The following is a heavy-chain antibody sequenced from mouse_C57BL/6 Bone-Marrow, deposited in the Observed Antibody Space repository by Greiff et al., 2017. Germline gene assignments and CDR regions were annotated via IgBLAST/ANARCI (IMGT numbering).Heavy chain of an antibody. V-gene: IGHV5-12*01. CDR1: GFTFSDYY. D-gene: IGHD2-1*01. CDR2: ISNGGGST. CDR3: ARLRGNPYYAMDY. J-gene: IGHJ4*01. Sequence: DVKLVESGGGLVQPGGSLKLSCAASGFTFSDYYMYWVRQTPEKRLEWVAYISNGGGSTYYPDTVKGRFTISRDNAKNTLYLQMSRLKSEDTAMYYCARLRGNPYYAMDYWGQGTSVTVSS.